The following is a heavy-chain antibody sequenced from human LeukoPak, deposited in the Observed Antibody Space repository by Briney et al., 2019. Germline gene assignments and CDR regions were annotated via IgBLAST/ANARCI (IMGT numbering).Heavy chain of an antibody. J-gene: IGHJ4*02. CDR2: IYPGDSDT. V-gene: IGHV5-51*01. D-gene: IGHD2-15*01. CDR1: GYSFTSYW. Sequence: GASLQISCKGSGYSFTSYWIGWVRQLPGKGLEWMGIIYPGDSDTRYSPSFQGQVTISADKSISTAYLQWSSLKASDTAMYYCARVSCSGGSCFYTGFDYWGQGTLVTVSS. CDR3: ARVSCSGGSCFYTGFDY.